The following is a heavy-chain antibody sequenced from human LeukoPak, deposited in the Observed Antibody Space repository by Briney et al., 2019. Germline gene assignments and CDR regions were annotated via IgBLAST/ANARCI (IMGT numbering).Heavy chain of an antibody. CDR2: ISSSSSYI. CDR1: GFTFSSYS. V-gene: IGHV3-21*01. D-gene: IGHD6-19*01. J-gene: IGHJ6*04. CDR3: ARDLRGSSGWCGYGMDV. Sequence: GGSLRLSCAASGFTFSSYSMNWVRQAPGKGLEWVSSISSSSSYIYYADSVKGRFTISRDNAKNSLYLQMNSLRAEDTAVYYCARDLRGSSGWCGYGMDVWGKGTTVTVSS.